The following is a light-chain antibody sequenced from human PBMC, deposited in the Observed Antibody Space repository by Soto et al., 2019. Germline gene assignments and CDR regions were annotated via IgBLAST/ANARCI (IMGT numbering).Light chain of an antibody. CDR1: SSDVGGFNF. CDR3: SSYTTSGTHVL. V-gene: IGLV2-14*01. Sequence: QSALTQPASVSGSRGQSVTISCTGTSSDVGGFNFVSWYQHHPGTAPKLLIYEVYNRPSGASSRFSGSKSVNTASLTISGLQAEDDADYYCSSYTTSGTHVLFGGGTKLTVL. J-gene: IGLJ3*02. CDR2: EVY.